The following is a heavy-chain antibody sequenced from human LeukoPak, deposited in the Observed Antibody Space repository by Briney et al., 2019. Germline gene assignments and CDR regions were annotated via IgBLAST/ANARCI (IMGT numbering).Heavy chain of an antibody. CDR3: ARFEWELSWVDP. D-gene: IGHD1-26*01. V-gene: IGHV4-59*08. Sequence: GSLRLSCAASGFTFSSYWMSWVRQASGKGLEWVGYIYYSGSIKYNSSLKSRVTISVDTSENQISLKLRSVTAADTAVYYCARFEWELSWVDPWGQGTLVTVSS. CDR2: IYYSGSI. CDR1: GFTFSSYW. J-gene: IGHJ5*02.